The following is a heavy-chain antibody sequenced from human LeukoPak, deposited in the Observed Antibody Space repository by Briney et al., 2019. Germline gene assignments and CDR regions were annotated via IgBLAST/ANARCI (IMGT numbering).Heavy chain of an antibody. D-gene: IGHD3-10*01. V-gene: IGHV1-18*01. CDR2: KHTSKGNT. CDR3: ARDVAMARVNVWFDP. CDR1: GYTFTRYG. Sequence: AVPVSCQASGYTFTRYGISWVRQAPGQGLEWMGWKHTSKGNTNLPQNLQGRVTMTTDTSTRTAYMERRRLRSDDTAVYYSARDVAMARVNVWFDPWGEGTLVSASS. J-gene: IGHJ5*02.